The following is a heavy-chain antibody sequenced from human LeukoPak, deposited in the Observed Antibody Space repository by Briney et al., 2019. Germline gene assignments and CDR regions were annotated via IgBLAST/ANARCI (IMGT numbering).Heavy chain of an antibody. CDR3: AREGSVLLLFDY. J-gene: IGHJ4*02. Sequence: GASVKVSRKASGGTFSSYAISWVRQAPGQGLEWMGGIIPIFGTANYAQKFQGRVTITADESTSTAYMELSSLRSEDTAVYYCAREGSVLLLFDYWGQGTLVTVSS. D-gene: IGHD2-15*01. CDR1: GGTFSSYA. CDR2: IIPIFGTA. V-gene: IGHV1-69*13.